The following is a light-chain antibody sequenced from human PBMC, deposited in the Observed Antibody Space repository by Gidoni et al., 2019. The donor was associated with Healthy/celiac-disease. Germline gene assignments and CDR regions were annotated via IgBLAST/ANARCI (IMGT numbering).Light chain of an antibody. CDR3: QQRSNWPLMCS. Sequence: EIVLTQSPATLSLSPGERATLSCRASQRVSSYLAWYQQKPGQAPRLLIYDASNRATGIPARFSGSGSGTDFTLTISSLEPEDFAVYYCQQRSNWPLMCSFGQGTKLEIK. CDR2: DAS. CDR1: QRVSSY. J-gene: IGKJ2*04. V-gene: IGKV3-11*01.